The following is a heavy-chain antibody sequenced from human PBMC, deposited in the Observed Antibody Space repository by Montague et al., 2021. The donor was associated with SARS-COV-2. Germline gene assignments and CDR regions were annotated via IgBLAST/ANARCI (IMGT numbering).Heavy chain of an antibody. CDR3: ARIRDYDILTGSYSGFDY. CDR2: IDWDDDK. CDR1: GGSISSDSYY. V-gene: IGHV2-70*01. J-gene: IGHJ4*02. Sequence: TLSLTCTVSGGSISSDSYYWSWIRQPPGKALEWLALIDWDDDKYYSTSLKTRLTISKDTSKNQVVLTMTNMDPVDTATYYCARIRDYDILTGSYSGFDYWGQGTLVTVSS. D-gene: IGHD3-9*01.